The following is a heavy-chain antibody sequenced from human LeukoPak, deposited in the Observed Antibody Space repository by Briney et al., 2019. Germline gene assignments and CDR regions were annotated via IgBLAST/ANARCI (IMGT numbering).Heavy chain of an antibody. CDR3: ARAPSHRGFDY. Sequence: GGSLSLSCAASGFTFSTYVMAWVRQTPGKGLEWVSVISSPADTIYYADFVRGRFTISRDNSKYTLYLHLNSLRVDDTAVYYCARAPSHRGFDYWGQGTLVTVSS. V-gene: IGHV3-23*01. CDR2: ISSPADTI. CDR1: GFTFSTYV. J-gene: IGHJ4*02.